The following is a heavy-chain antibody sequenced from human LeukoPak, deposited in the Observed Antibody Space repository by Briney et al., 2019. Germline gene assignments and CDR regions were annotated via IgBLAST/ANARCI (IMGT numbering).Heavy chain of an antibody. J-gene: IGHJ3*02. CDR1: GYTFTSYA. Sequence: ASVKVSCKASGYTFTSYAMHWVRQAPGQRLEWMGWINAGNGNTKYSQKFLGRVTITRDTSASTAYMELSSLRSEDTAVYYCARVRYFDWSPPGAFDIWGQGTMVTVSS. CDR3: ARVRYFDWSPPGAFDI. V-gene: IGHV1-3*01. CDR2: INAGNGNT. D-gene: IGHD3-9*01.